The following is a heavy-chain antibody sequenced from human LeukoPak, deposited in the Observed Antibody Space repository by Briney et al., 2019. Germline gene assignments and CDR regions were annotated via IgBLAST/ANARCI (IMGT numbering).Heavy chain of an antibody. J-gene: IGHJ4*02. Sequence: HPGGSLRLSCAASGFTFSSYEMNWVRQAPGKGLEWVSYISSSGNTIYYADSVKGRFTISRDNAKNSLYLQMNSLRAEDTAVYYCARDYKLFGYWGQGTLVTVSS. CDR3: ARDYKLFGY. V-gene: IGHV3-48*03. CDR2: ISSSGNTI. CDR1: GFTFSSYE. D-gene: IGHD3-10*01.